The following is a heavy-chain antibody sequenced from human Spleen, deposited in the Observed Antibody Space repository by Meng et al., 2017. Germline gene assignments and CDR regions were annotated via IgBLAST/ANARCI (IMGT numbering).Heavy chain of an antibody. V-gene: IGHV3-23*01. D-gene: IGHD6-19*01. Sequence: GESLKISCAASGFTFSSYAMSWVRQAPGKGLEWVSAISGSGGSTYYADSVKGRFTISRDNSKNTLYLQMNSLRAEDTAVYYCAKDVSSVSGWYGGPLDYWGQGTLVTVSS. CDR1: GFTFSSYA. J-gene: IGHJ4*02. CDR2: ISGSGGST. CDR3: AKDVSSVSGWYGGPLDY.